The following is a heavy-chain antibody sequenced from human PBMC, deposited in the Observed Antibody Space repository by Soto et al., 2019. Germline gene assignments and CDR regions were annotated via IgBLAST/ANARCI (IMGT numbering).Heavy chain of an antibody. CDR2: IYYSGST. V-gene: IGHV4-39*01. Sequence: SETLSLTCTVSGGSISSSSYYWGWIRQPPGKGLEWIGSIYYSGSTYYNPSLKSRVTISVDTSKNQFSLKLSSVTAADTAVYYCARRVVMDTAMAYYYYYGMDVWGQGTTVTVSS. J-gene: IGHJ6*02. CDR1: GGSISSSSYY. CDR3: ARRVVMDTAMAYYYYYGMDV. D-gene: IGHD5-18*01.